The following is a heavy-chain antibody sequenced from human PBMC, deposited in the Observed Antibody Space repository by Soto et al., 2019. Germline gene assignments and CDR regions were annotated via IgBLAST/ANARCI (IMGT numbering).Heavy chain of an antibody. CDR3: AREGVRTLSPLDYYYGMDV. V-gene: IGHV3-33*01. Sequence: TGGSLRLSCAASGFTFSSYGMHWVRQAPGKGLEWVAVIWYDGSNKYYADSVKGRFTISRDNAKNSLYLQMNSLRAEDTAVYYCAREGVRTLSPLDYYYGMDVWGQGTTVTVSS. CDR1: GFTFSSYG. J-gene: IGHJ6*02. CDR2: IWYDGSNK. D-gene: IGHD1-1*01.